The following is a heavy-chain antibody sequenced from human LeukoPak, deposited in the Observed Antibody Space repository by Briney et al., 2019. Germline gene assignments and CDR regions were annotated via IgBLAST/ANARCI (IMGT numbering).Heavy chain of an antibody. CDR2: VNAYNGNT. Sequence: ASVKVSCKASDCTFINCDISWVRQAPGQGLEWMGWVNAYNGNTNYAQKFQDRVTMTTDTSTNTAYMELRSLRSDDMAVYYCARLYCSNINCYGWFDPWGQGTLVTVSS. CDR3: ARLYCSNINCYGWFDP. V-gene: IGHV1-18*03. J-gene: IGHJ5*02. CDR1: DCTFINCD. D-gene: IGHD2-2*01.